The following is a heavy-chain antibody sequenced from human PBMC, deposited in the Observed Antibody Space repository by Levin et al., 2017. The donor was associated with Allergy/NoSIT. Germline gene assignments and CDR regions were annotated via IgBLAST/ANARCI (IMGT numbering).Heavy chain of an antibody. D-gene: IGHD2-2*01. CDR1: GFTVSSNH. V-gene: IGHV3-53*01. CDR3: AREIASCCYFEY. CDR2: LYIDDNT. Sequence: GGSLRLSCAASGFTVSSNHMSWVRQVPGKGLEWVSVLYIDDNTHYADSVKGRFTISRDNYKNTLYLQMNSLRAEDTAVYYCAREIASCCYFEYWGQGTLVTVSS. J-gene: IGHJ4*02.